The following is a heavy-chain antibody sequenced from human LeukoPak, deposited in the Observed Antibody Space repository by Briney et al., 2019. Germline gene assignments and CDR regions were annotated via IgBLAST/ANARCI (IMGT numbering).Heavy chain of an antibody. Sequence: GGSLRLSCAASGFTLDEYDMSWVRQAPGKGLEWVSRIKWNGGNTAYADSVKGRFTISRDNARNSLYLQMNSLRAEDTALYYCARDLTGYGDYGAFDYWGQGTLVTVSS. J-gene: IGHJ4*02. CDR1: GFTLDEYD. CDR2: IKWNGGNT. V-gene: IGHV3-20*04. D-gene: IGHD4-17*01. CDR3: ARDLTGYGDYGAFDY.